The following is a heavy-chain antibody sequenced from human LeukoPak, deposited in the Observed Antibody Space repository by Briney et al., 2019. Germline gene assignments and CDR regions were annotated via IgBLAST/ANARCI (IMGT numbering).Heavy chain of an antibody. J-gene: IGHJ5*02. D-gene: IGHD3-9*01. CDR3: ARGLEGADRRRYFDWLLSHFGHNWFDP. CDR2: IIPIFGTA. V-gene: IGHV1-69*05. CDR1: GGTFSSYA. Sequence: ASVKVSCKASGGTFSSYAISWVRQAPGQGLEWMGGIIPIFGTANYAQKFQGRVTITTDESTSTAYMELSSLRSEDTAVYYCARGLEGADRRRYFDWLLSHFGHNWFDPWGQGTLVTVSS.